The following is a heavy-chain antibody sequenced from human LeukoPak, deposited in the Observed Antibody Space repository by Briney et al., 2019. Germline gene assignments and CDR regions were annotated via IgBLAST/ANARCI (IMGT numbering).Heavy chain of an antibody. D-gene: IGHD3-16*01. CDR3: AKDPSYDVTS. V-gene: IGHV3-7*01. Sequence: GGSLTLSCVLAGLTSTTHCISWVRQVPTQGLEWVANINEDGSERDYVDSVKARFTISRDNAKNSLYLQMNSLRAEDTAMYYCAKDPSYDVTSWGQGTLVTVSS. J-gene: IGHJ5*02. CDR2: INEDGSER. CDR1: GLTSTTHC.